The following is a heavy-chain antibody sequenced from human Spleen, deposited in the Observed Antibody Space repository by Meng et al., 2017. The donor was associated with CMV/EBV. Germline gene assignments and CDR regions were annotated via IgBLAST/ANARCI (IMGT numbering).Heavy chain of an antibody. V-gene: IGHV3-74*01. J-gene: IGHJ3*02. CDR1: GFTFSSYW. D-gene: IGHD3-3*01. CDR3: VRSYDFWSATFDI. CDR2: INSDGSST. Sequence: GESLKISCAASGFTFSSYWMHWVRQAPGKGLVWVSRINSDGSSTSYADSVKGRFTISRDNAKNTLYLQMNSLRAEDTAVYYCVRSYDFWSATFDIWGQGTLVTVSS.